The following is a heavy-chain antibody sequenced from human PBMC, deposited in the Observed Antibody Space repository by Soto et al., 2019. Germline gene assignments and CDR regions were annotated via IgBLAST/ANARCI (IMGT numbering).Heavy chain of an antibody. Sequence: EVQLVESGGGLVQPGGSLKLSCAASGFTFSGSAMHWVRQASGKGLEWVGRIRSKANSYATAYAASVKGRFTISRDDSKNTAYLQMNSLKTEDTAVYYCTRLKEYYDFWSGYERDNWFDPWGQGTLVTVSS. J-gene: IGHJ5*02. CDR1: GFTFSGSA. V-gene: IGHV3-73*01. CDR3: TRLKEYYDFWSGYERDNWFDP. D-gene: IGHD3-3*01. CDR2: IRSKANSYAT.